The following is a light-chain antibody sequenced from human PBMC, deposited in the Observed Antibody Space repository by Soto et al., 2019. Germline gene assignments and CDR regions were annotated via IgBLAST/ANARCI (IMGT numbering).Light chain of an antibody. CDR2: GAS. CDR1: QSVSSSY. J-gene: IGKJ4*01. CDR3: QQYGSSMLT. Sequence: ENVLTQSPGTLSLSPGERATLSCRASQSVSSSYLAWYQQKTGQAPRLLIYGASSRATGIPDRFSGSGSGTDFTLTISRLEPGDFAVYYCQQYGSSMLTFGGGTKV. V-gene: IGKV3-20*01.